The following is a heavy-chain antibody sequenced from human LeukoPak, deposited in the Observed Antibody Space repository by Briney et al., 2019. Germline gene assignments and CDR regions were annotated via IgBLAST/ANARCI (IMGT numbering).Heavy chain of an antibody. V-gene: IGHV1-8*03. CDR2: MNPNSGNT. J-gene: IGHJ3*02. CDR3: ARGEQLPAFDI. Sequence: ASVKVSCKASGYTFTGYYMHWVRQAPGQGLEWMGWMNPNSGNTGYAQKFQGRVTITRNTSISTAYMELSSLRSEDTAVYYCARGEQLPAFDIWGQGTMVTVSS. CDR1: GYTFTGYY. D-gene: IGHD6-6*01.